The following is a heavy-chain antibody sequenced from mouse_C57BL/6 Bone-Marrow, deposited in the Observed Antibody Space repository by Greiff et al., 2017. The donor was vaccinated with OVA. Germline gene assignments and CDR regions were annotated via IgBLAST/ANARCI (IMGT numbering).Heavy chain of an antibody. Sequence: DVQLQESGGGLVQPGGSLKLSCAASGFTFSDYYLYWVRQTPEKRLEWVAYISNGGGSTYYPDTVKGRVTSSRDNAKNTLYMQMSRLKSEDTAMYYCARQNWAYAMDYWGQGTSVTVSS. J-gene: IGHJ4*01. CDR3: ARQNWAYAMDY. CDR1: GFTFSDYY. D-gene: IGHD4-1*01. CDR2: ISNGGGST. V-gene: IGHV5-12*01.